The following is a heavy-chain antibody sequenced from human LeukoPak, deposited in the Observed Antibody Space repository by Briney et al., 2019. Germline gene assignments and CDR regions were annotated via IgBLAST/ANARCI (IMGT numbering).Heavy chain of an antibody. CDR2: IYTSGRT. CDR3: ARRVVVPFGGDAFDI. V-gene: IGHV4-4*09. D-gene: IGHD2-2*01. CDR1: GGSISSYY. Sequence: SETLSLTCTVSGGSISSYYWSWIRQPPGKGLEWIGYIYTSGRTNYNPSLKTRVTISVDKYKNQFSLKLSSVPAADTAVYYCARRVVVPFGGDAFDIWGQGTMVTVSS. J-gene: IGHJ3*02.